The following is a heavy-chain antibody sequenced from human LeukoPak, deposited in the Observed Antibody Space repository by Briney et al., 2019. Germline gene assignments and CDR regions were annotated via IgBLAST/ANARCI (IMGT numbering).Heavy chain of an antibody. D-gene: IGHD1-26*01. J-gene: IGHJ3*02. CDR2: IIPIFGTA. V-gene: IGHV1-69*05. Sequence: SVKVSCKASGGTFSSYAISWVRQAPGQGLEWMGRIIPIFGTANYAQKFQGRVTITTDESTSTAYMELSSLRSEDTAVYYCGRRGPIEPHAFDIWGQGTMVTVSS. CDR1: GGTFSSYA. CDR3: GRRGPIEPHAFDI.